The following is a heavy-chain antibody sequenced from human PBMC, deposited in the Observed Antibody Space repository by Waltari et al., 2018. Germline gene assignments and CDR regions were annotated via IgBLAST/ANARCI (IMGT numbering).Heavy chain of an antibody. CDR2: INPNSGGT. CDR1: GYTFTGYS. V-gene: IGHV1-2*06. CDR3: ARDSSGLLSRLAFDI. Sequence: QVQLVQSGAEVKKPAASVKVSCKASGYTFTGYSMHWVRQAPGQGLEWMGRINPNSGGTNYAQKFQGRVTMTRDTSISTAYMELSRLRSDDTAVYYCARDSSGLLSRLAFDIWGQGTMVTVSS. J-gene: IGHJ3*02. D-gene: IGHD3-3*01.